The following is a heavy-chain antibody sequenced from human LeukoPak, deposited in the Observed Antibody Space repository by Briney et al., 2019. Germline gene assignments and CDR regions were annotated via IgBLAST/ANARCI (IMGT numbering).Heavy chain of an antibody. Sequence: PGGSLRLSCAASGFTFSNAWLSWVRQAPGKGLEWVGRIKSKTDGGTTDYAAPVKGRFTISRDDSKNTLYLQMNSLKTEDTAVYYCTTASTPYYYGSGTSGYWGQGTLVTVSS. D-gene: IGHD3-10*01. CDR1: GFTFSNAW. CDR2: IKSKTDGGTT. CDR3: TTASTPYYYGSGTSGY. J-gene: IGHJ4*02. V-gene: IGHV3-15*01.